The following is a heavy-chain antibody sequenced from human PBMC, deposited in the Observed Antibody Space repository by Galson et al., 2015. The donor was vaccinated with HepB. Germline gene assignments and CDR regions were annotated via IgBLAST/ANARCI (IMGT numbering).Heavy chain of an antibody. CDR1: GFTFSDYY. V-gene: IGHV3-72*01. J-gene: IGHJ4*02. Sequence: SLRLSCAASGFTFSDYYMDWVRQAPGKGLEWVGRSRNKANSYTTENAASVKGRFTILRDDSKNSLYLQMNSLRTEDTAMYYCARGMGGSYTHWGQGTLVTVSS. D-gene: IGHD1-26*01. CDR3: ARGMGGSYTH. CDR2: SRNKANSYTT.